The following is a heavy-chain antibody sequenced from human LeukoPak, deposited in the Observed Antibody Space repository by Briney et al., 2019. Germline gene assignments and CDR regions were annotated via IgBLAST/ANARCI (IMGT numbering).Heavy chain of an antibody. CDR3: ARVIPTVVPAAITQDYMDV. Sequence: PSETLSLTCTVSGGSISSYYWSWIRQPPGKGLEWIGYIYYSGSTNYNPSLKSRVTISVDTSKNQFSLKLSSVTAADTAVYYCARVIPTVVPAAITQDYMDVWGKGTTVTVSS. CDR2: IYYSGST. J-gene: IGHJ6*03. V-gene: IGHV4-59*01. CDR1: GGSISSYY. D-gene: IGHD2-2*02.